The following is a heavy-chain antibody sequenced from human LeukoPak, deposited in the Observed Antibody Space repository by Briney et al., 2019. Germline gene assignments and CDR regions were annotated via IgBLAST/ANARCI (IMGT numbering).Heavy chain of an antibody. CDR3: AISQGSADPYYYGMDV. CDR1: GGSISSGGYY. V-gene: IGHV4-31*03. CDR2: IYYSGST. J-gene: IGHJ6*02. Sequence: SETLSLTCTVSGGSISSGGYYWSWIRQHPGEGLEWIGYIYYSGSTYYNPSLKSRVTISVDTSKNQFSLKLSSVTAADTAVYYCAISQGSADPYYYGMDVWGQGTTVTVSS. D-gene: IGHD3-3*02.